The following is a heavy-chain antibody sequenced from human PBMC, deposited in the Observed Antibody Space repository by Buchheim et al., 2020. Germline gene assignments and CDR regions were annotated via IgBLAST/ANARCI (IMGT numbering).Heavy chain of an antibody. CDR2: IKQDGSEK. Sequence: EVQLVESGGGLVQPGGSLRLSCAASGFTSSSYWMSWVRQAPGKGLEWVANIKQDGSEKYYVDSVKGRFTISRDNAKNSLYLQMNSLRAEDPAVYYCARVWFRELWFNYFDYWGQGTL. D-gene: IGHD3-10*01. V-gene: IGHV3-7*04. CDR3: ARVWFRELWFNYFDY. CDR1: GFTSSSYW. J-gene: IGHJ4*02.